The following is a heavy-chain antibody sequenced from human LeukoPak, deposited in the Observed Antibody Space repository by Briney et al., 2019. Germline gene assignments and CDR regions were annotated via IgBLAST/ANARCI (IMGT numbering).Heavy chain of an antibody. CDR2: ISGSGTTT. Sequence: PGRSLRLSCAASGFTFDDYAMHWVRQAPGKGLEWVSHISGSGTTTYYADSVKGRFTISRDNSKNTLYLQLNSLGAEDTAVYYCAKEGIAAIGNNWFDPWGQGTLVTVSS. CDR3: AKEGIAAIGNNWFDP. D-gene: IGHD6-13*01. J-gene: IGHJ5*02. CDR1: GFTFDDYA. V-gene: IGHV3-23*01.